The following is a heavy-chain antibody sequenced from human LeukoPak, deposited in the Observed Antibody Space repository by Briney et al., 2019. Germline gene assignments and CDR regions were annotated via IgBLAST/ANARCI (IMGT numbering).Heavy chain of an antibody. Sequence: PGGSLRLSCAASGFTFSSYAMHWVRQAPGKGLEWVAIISYDGGNKYYADSVKGRFTISRDNGKDVVSLQMNSLRAGDTAVYYCARGVYWQQEHYGMDVWGQGTTVTVSS. CDR1: GFTFSSYA. CDR2: ISYDGGNK. V-gene: IGHV3-30-3*01. CDR3: ARGVYWQQEHYGMDV. D-gene: IGHD6-13*01. J-gene: IGHJ6*02.